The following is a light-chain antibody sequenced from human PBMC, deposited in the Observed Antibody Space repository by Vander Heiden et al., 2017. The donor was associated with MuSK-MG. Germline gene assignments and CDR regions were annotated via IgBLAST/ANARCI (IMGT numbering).Light chain of an antibody. Sequence: QSVLTQPPSVSGAPGQRVTISCTGSSSNIGAGYDVHWYQQLPGTAPKPLIYGNINRPSGVPDRFSASKSGTSASLAITGLQAEDDADYYCQSYDSSLSGCVFGGGTKLTGL. CDR2: GNI. V-gene: IGLV1-40*01. CDR3: QSYDSSLSGCV. J-gene: IGLJ3*02. CDR1: SSNIGAGYD.